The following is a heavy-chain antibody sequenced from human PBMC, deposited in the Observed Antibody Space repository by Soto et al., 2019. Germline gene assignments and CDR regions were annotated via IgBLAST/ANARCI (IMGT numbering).Heavy chain of an antibody. D-gene: IGHD3-22*01. J-gene: IGHJ4*02. Sequence: DVQVLQSGGGLVTPGGSLRLSCVGSGFTFIITGMSWVRQAPGQGLEWVSAISGNGDNTYYADSVKGRFTISRDNSKSTLYMQMNCLTAEDTAVYYCAKIDGYIDYWGQGTLVTVSS. V-gene: IGHV3-23*01. CDR2: ISGNGDNT. CDR1: GFTFIITG. CDR3: AKIDGYIDY.